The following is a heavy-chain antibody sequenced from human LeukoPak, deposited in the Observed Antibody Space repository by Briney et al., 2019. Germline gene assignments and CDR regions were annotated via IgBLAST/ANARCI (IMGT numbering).Heavy chain of an antibody. CDR1: GFTFTNYW. V-gene: IGHV3-7*01. D-gene: IGHD3-3*01. CDR2: IKQDRSEK. J-gene: IGHJ4*02. CDR3: ARLRESPVFGVVTKSTSYFDY. Sequence: GGSLRLSCAASGFTFTNYWMRWVRQAPGQGLELVANIKQDRSEKYYVDSVKGRFTISRDNAKNTLYLQMNSLRAEDTAVYYCARLRESPVFGVVTKSTSYFDYWGQGTLVTVSS.